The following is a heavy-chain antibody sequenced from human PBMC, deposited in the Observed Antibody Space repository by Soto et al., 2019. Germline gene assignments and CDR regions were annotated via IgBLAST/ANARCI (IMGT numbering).Heavy chain of an antibody. CDR2: IYHSGST. J-gene: IGHJ4*02. D-gene: IGHD3-22*01. CDR1: GGSISSSNW. CDR3: ARRGTYYYDSSGYYYMD. Sequence: QVQLQESGPGLVKPSGTLSLTCAVSGGSISSSNWWSWVRQPPGKGLEWIGEIYHSGSTNYNPSRKSRVTISVDKSKNQFSLKLSSVTAADTAVYYCARRGTYYYDSSGYYYMDWGQGTLVTVSS. V-gene: IGHV4-4*02.